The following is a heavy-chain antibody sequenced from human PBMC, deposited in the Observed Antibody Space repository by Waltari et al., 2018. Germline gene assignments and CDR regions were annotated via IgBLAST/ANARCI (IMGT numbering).Heavy chain of an antibody. CDR3: ASQIPGIAAAGGFDP. D-gene: IGHD6-13*01. Sequence: QLRLQESGPGLVKPSETLSLTCTVSGGSIRSRSSYWGWIRQPPGKGLEWIGSIYYSGSTYYNPSLKSRVTISVDTSKNQFSLKLSSVTAADTAVYYCASQIPGIAAAGGFDPWGQGTLVTVSS. V-gene: IGHV4-39*07. CDR2: IYYSGST. J-gene: IGHJ5*02. CDR1: GGSIRSRSSY.